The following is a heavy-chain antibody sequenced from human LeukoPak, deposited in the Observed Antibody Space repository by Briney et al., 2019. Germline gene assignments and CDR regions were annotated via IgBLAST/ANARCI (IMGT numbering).Heavy chain of an antibody. V-gene: IGHV1-58*02. Sequence: AMQWVRQARGQRGEWIGWIVVGSGNTNYAQKFQERVTITRDMSTSTAYMELSSLRSEDTAVYYCAAQPNSGSYYYYYGMDVWGQGTTVTVSS. D-gene: IGHD1-26*01. J-gene: IGHJ6*02. CDR1: A. CDR3: AAQPNSGSYYYYYGMDV. CDR2: IVVGSGNT.